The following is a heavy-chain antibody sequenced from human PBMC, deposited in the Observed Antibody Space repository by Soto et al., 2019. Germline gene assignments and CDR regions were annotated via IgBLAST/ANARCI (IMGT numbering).Heavy chain of an antibody. D-gene: IGHD3-10*01. CDR3: ARGQLLWFGELLSFDY. CDR2: FHYSGDM. CDR1: GGSIESFY. J-gene: IGHJ4*02. Sequence: SETLSLTCTVSGGSIESFYWSWIRQPPGKGLEWIGFFHYSGDMNFNPSLKSRVTISGDTSKNQISLKLSSMTAADTAVYYCARGQLLWFGELLSFDYSGQGTLVTVSS. V-gene: IGHV4-59*12.